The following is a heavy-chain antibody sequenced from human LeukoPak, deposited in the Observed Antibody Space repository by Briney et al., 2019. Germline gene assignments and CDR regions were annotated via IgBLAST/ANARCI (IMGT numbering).Heavy chain of an antibody. CDR2: IYSGGST. D-gene: IGHD6-13*01. V-gene: IGHV3-66*01. J-gene: IGHJ4*02. CDR1: GFTVSNNY. CDR3: ARGRVSVYSSSWYYDY. Sequence: NPGGSLRLSCAASGFTVSNNYMGWVRQAPGKGLEWVSVIYSGGSTYYADSVKGRFTISRDNFRNTLFLQMNSLRAEDTAVYYCARGRVSVYSSSWYYDYWGQGTLVTVSS.